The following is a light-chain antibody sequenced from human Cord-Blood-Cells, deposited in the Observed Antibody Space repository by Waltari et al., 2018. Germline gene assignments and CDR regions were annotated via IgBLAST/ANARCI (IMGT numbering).Light chain of an antibody. V-gene: IGKV1-39*01. J-gene: IGKJ1*01. Sequence: DIQRTYSPSPLSSSVADRVTITCRASQSISSYLNWYQQKPGKAPKLLIYAASSLQSGVPSRFSGSGSGTDFTLTISSLQPEDFATYYCQQSYSTTWTFGQGTKVEIK. CDR1: QSISSY. CDR3: QQSYSTTWT. CDR2: AAS.